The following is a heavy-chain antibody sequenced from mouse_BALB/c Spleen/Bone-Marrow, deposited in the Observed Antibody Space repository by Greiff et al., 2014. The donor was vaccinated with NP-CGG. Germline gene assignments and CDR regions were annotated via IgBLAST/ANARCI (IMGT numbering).Heavy chain of an antibody. CDR3: ARDRGVQGYAMDY. D-gene: IGHD2-14*01. CDR1: GFTFSDYY. V-gene: IGHV5-4*02. CDR2: ISDGSTYT. J-gene: IGHJ4*01. Sequence: EVQLVESGGGLVKPGGSLKLSCAASGFTFSDYYMYWVRQTPEKRLEWVATISDGSTYTYYPDSVKGRFTISRDNAKNNLYLQMSSPKSEDTALYYCARDRGVQGYAMDYWGQGTSVTVSS.